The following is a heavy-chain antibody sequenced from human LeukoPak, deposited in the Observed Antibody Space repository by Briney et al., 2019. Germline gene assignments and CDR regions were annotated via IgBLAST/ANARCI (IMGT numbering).Heavy chain of an antibody. J-gene: IGHJ6*02. CDR2: INHSGSA. D-gene: IGHD2-2*01. V-gene: IGHV4-34*01. CDR1: GGSFSGYY. CDR3: ARGVGYCSSTSCYYYYGMDV. Sequence: PSETLSLTCAVYGGSFSGYYWSWIRQPPGKGLEWIGEINHSGSANYNPSLKSRVTMSVDTSKNQFSLKLSSVTAADTAVYYCARGVGYCSSTSCYYYYGMDVWGQGTTVTVSS.